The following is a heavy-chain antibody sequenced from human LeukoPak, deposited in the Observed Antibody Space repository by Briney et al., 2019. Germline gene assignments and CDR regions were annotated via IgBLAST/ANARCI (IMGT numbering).Heavy chain of an antibody. CDR3: ASLYNDYGDY. CDR1: GFTFRNHG. V-gene: IGHV3-23*01. J-gene: IGHJ4*02. D-gene: IGHD5-24*01. Sequence: QSWGSLRLSCAASGFTFRNHGMSWVRQAPGKGLEWVSGIIGTGDSTFYADPVKGRFTISRDNSRNTLYLHMNSLRVDDTAVYYCASLYNDYGDYWGQGALVTVSS. CDR2: IIGTGDST.